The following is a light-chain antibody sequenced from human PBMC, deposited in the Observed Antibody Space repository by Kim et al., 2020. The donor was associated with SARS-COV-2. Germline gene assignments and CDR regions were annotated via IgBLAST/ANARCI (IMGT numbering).Light chain of an antibody. CDR2: DVS. V-gene: IGLV2-14*03. Sequence: GQSITLSCTGTGRDVGAYNWVSWYQQHSGKAPKVLIFDVSNRPSGLSDRFFGSKSGNTASLTISGLQADDEADYYCSSYTRSHTFVFGTGTKVTVL. CDR1: GRDVGAYNW. CDR3: SSYTRSHTFV. J-gene: IGLJ1*01.